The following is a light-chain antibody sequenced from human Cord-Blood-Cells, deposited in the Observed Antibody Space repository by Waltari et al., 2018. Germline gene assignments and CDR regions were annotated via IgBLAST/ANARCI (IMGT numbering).Light chain of an antibody. J-gene: IGKJ1*01. CDR2: WAS. V-gene: IGKV4-1*01. CDR3: QQYYSTPWT. CDR1: QSVLYSSNNKNY. Sequence: KSSQSVLYSSNNKNYLAWYQQKPRQPPKLLIYWASTRESGVPDRFSGSGSGTDFTLTISSLQAEDVAVYYCQQYYSTPWTFGQGTKVEIK.